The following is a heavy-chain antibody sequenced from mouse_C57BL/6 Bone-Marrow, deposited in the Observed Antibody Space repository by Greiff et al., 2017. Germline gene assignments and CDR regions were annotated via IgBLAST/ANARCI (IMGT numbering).Heavy chain of an antibody. V-gene: IGHV1-75*01. D-gene: IGHD2-2*01. J-gene: IGHJ2*01. CDR2: IFPGSGST. CDR1: GYTFTDYY. Sequence: VQLQQSGPELVKPGASVKISCKASGYTFTDYYINWVKQRPGQGLEWIGWIFPGSGSTYYNEKFKGKATLTVDKSSSTAYMVISSLTSEDSAVYFCARWEWFPYVDDWGQGTTLTVSS. CDR3: ARWEWFPYVDD.